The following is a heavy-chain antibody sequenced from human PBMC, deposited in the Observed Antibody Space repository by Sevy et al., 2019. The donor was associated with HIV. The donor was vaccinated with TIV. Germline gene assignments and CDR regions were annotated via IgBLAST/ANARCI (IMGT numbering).Heavy chain of an antibody. V-gene: IGHV3-23*01. J-gene: IGHJ3*01. CDR3: AKLYYDCWSCYYPHTFDF. CDR1: GFTFSNYA. Sequence: GGSLRLSCAASGFTFSNYAISWVRQAPGKGLEWVSDISGSGDSTYYGDSVKGRFTITRDNSKNTLYLHMSSLRADDWAVYYCAKLYYDCWSCYYPHTFDFWGQGTMVTVSS. CDR2: ISGSGDST. D-gene: IGHD3-3*01.